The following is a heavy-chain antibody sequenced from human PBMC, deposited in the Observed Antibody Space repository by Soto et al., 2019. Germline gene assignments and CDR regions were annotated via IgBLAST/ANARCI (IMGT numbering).Heavy chain of an antibody. CDR2: INHSGST. D-gene: IGHD3-9*01. CDR1: GGSFSGYY. CDR3: ARMKLGTYDILTGYYGRWYYYYGMDV. V-gene: IGHV4-34*01. Sequence: SETLFLTCAVYGGSFSGYYWSWIRQPPGKGLEWIGEINHSGSTNYNPSLKSRVTISVDTSKNQFSLKLSSVTAADTAVYYCARMKLGTYDILTGYYGRWYYYYGMDVWGQGTTVT. J-gene: IGHJ6*02.